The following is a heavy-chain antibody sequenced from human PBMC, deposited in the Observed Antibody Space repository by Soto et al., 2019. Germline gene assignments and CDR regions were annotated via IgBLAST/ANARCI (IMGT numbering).Heavy chain of an antibody. CDR2: IYYSGST. CDR1: GGSISSGGYY. Sequence: PSETLSLTCTVSGGSISSGGYYWSWIRQHPGKGLEWIGYIYYSGSTYYNPSLKGRVTISVDTSKNQFSLKLSSVTAADTAVYYCARDQSGSGSYDYWGQGTLVTVSS. CDR3: ARDQSGSGSYDY. V-gene: IGHV4-31*03. D-gene: IGHD3-10*01. J-gene: IGHJ4*02.